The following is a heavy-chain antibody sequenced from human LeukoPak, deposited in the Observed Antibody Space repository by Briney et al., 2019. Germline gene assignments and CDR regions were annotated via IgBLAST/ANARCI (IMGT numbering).Heavy chain of an antibody. J-gene: IGHJ4*02. CDR3: TRLGSGGSYSGY. D-gene: IGHD1-26*01. Sequence: PGGSLRLSCAAPGVTFTSIYMSWVRQAPGKGLEWVSVIYSGGSTYYADSVKGRFTISRDNSKNTLYLQMNRLRAEDTAVYSRTRLGSGGSYSGYWGQGTLVTVSS. CDR2: IYSGGST. CDR1: GVTFTSIY. V-gene: IGHV3-53*01.